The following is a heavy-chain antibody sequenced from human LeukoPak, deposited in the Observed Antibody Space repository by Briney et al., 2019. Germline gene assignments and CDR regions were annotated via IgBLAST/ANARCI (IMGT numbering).Heavy chain of an antibody. Sequence: GGSLRPSCAASGFTFSTFAMIWVRQPPGKGLEWVSSIFPSGGEIHYADSVRGRFTISRDNSKSTLSLQMNGLRAEDTAIYYCATYRQVLLPFESWGQGTLVTVSS. J-gene: IGHJ4*02. CDR1: GFTFSTFA. V-gene: IGHV3-23*01. CDR3: ATYRQVLLPFES. D-gene: IGHD2-8*02. CDR2: IFPSGGEI.